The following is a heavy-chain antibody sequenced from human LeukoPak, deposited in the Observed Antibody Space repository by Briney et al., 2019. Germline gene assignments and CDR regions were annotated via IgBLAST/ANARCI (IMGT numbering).Heavy chain of an antibody. J-gene: IGHJ4*02. CDR2: INHSGST. Sequence: KPSETLSLTCAVYGGPFSGYYWSWIRQPPGKGLEWIGEINHSGSTNYNPSLKSRVTISVDTSKNQFSLTLSSVTAADTAVYYCARGPVGATTRFDYWGQGTLVTVSS. D-gene: IGHD1-26*01. CDR3: ARGPVGATTRFDY. CDR1: GGPFSGYY. V-gene: IGHV4-34*01.